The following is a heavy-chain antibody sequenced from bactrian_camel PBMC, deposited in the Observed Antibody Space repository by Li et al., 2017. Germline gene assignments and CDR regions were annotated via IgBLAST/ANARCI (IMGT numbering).Heavy chain of an antibody. J-gene: IGHJ4*01. CDR3: ATGRDYNDYVLPFND. V-gene: IGHV3S40*01. CDR2: ADNGDQPDNI. CDR1: GFAFSDYR. Sequence: VQLVESGGALVQPGGSLRLSCVTSGFAFSDYRITWVRQAPGKGLEWVSFADNGDQPDNILYADSVKGRFTISRDYAKNTVYLQMNSLKSEDTALYYCATGRDYNDYVLPFNDWGQGTQVTVS. D-gene: IGHD4*01.